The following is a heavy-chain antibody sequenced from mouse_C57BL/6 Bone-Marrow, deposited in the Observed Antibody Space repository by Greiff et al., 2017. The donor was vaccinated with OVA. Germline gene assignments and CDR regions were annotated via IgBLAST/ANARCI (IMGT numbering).Heavy chain of an antibody. J-gene: IGHJ1*03. CDR1: GYTFTSYG. V-gene: IGHV1-81*01. CDR2: IYPRSGNT. CDR3: ARGGWLLRYFDV. Sequence: QVQLKQSGAELARPGASVKLSCKASGYTFTSYGISWVKQRTGQGLEWIGEIYPRSGNTYYNEKFKGKATLTADKSSSTAYMELRSLTSEDSAVYFCARGGWLLRYFDVWGTGTTVTVSS. D-gene: IGHD2-3*01.